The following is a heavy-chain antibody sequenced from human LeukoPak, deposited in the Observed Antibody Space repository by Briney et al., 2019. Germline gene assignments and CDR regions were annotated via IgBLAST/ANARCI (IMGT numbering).Heavy chain of an antibody. J-gene: IGHJ3*02. CDR1: GFTFSSYA. V-gene: IGHV3-23*03. CDR3: ARDTGSGYCSGGRCRGAFDT. D-gene: IGHD2-15*01. Sequence: GGSLRLSCAASGFTFSSYAMSWVRQAPGEGLEWVSVIYSGDNTYYADSVKGRFTISRDTPKNTLYLQMNSLRAEDTAVYYCARDTGSGYCSGGRCRGAFDTWGQGTMVTVSS. CDR2: IYSGDNT.